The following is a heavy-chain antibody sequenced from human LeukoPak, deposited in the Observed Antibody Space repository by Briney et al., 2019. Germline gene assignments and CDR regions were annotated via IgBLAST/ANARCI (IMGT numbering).Heavy chain of an antibody. CDR1: GFTVSNNY. D-gene: IGHD3-16*01. Sequence: GGSLRLSCAASGFTVSNNYMSWVRQAPGKGLEWVSVIYSGDNTYYVESVKDRFTISRDNSKNTLFLQMNRLRAEDTAVYYCAGRRVLDASFDYWGQGTLVTVSS. J-gene: IGHJ4*02. V-gene: IGHV3-66*02. CDR2: IYSGDNT. CDR3: AGRRVLDASFDY.